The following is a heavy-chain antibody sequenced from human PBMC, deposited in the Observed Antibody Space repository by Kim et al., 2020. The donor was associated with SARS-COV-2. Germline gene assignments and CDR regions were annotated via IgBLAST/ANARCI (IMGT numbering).Heavy chain of an antibody. J-gene: IGHJ4*02. Sequence: SLKSRFTISVDKSKNQFSLKLSSVTAADTAVYYCASYYYDSSGFPSGFDYWGQGTLVTVSS. D-gene: IGHD3-22*01. CDR3: ASYYYDSSGFPSGFDY. V-gene: IGHV4-61*05.